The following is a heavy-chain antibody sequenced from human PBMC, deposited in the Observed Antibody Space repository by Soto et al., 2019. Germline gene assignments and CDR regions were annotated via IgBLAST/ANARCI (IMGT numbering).Heavy chain of an antibody. CDR3: VRLPYGGNSVRSLSKTNYYYGMDV. D-gene: IGHD4-17*01. Sequence: GGSLRLSCAASGFTFSSYAMHWVRQAPGKGLEWVAVISYDGSNKYYADSVKGRFTISRDNSKNTLYLQMNSLRAEDTAVYYCVRLPYGGNSVRSLSKTNYYYGMDVWGQGTTVTVSS. CDR2: ISYDGSNK. CDR1: GFTFSSYA. J-gene: IGHJ6*02. V-gene: IGHV3-30-3*01.